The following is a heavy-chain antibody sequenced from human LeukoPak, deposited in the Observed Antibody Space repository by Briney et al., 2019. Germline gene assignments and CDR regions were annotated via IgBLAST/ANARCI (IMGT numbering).Heavy chain of an antibody. Sequence: GGSLRLSCAASGFTFSSYEMNWVRQAPGKGLEWVSYISSSGSTIYYADSVKGRFTISRDNSKNTLYLQMNSLRAEDTAVYYCAKDTRLYSSSWWNYWGQGTLVTVSS. J-gene: IGHJ4*02. CDR1: GFTFSSYE. V-gene: IGHV3-48*03. D-gene: IGHD6-13*01. CDR3: AKDTRLYSSSWWNY. CDR2: ISSSGSTI.